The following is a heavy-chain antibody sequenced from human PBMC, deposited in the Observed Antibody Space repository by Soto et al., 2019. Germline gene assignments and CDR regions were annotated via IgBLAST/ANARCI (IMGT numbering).Heavy chain of an antibody. CDR3: ARFGHGQDDILTGYDDY. D-gene: IGHD3-9*01. Sequence: SVKVSCKASGGTFSSYAISWVRQAPGQGLEWMGGIIPIFGTANYAQKFQGRVTITADKSTSTAYMELSSLRSEDTAVYYCARFGHGQDDILTGYDDYWGQGTLVTVSS. CDR2: IIPIFGTA. CDR1: GGTFSSYA. J-gene: IGHJ4*02. V-gene: IGHV1-69*06.